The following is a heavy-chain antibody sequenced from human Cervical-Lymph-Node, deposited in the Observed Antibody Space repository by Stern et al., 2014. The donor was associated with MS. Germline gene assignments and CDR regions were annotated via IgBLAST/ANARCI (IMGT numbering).Heavy chain of an antibody. CDR3: ARDHCSYNDCYEYDYSGVDV. Sequence: QVQLVQSGAEVKKPGASMQISCTASGYAFTGYYIQWVRQAPGQGLEWMGLINPNTGVATYAQKFQGRVTMTRDTSISTAYLDLRRLRSDDTAVYFCARDHCSYNDCYEYDYSGVDVWGQGTTVTVSS. V-gene: IGHV1-2*02. CDR1: GYAFTGYY. J-gene: IGHJ6*02. D-gene: IGHD2-21*02. CDR2: INPNTGVA.